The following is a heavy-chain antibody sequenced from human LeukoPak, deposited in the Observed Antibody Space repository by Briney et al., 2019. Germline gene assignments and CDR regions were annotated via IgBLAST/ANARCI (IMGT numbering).Heavy chain of an antibody. V-gene: IGHV3-48*04. D-gene: IGHD3-10*02. CDR2: ISSSGSTI. CDR1: GFTFSNYW. J-gene: IGHJ6*04. CDR3: AELGITMIGGV. Sequence: SGGSLRLSCRDSGFTFSNYWMSWVRQAPGKGLEWVSAISSSGSTIYYADSVKGRFTISRDNAKNSLYLQMNSLRAEDTAVYYCAELGITMIGGVWGKGTTVTISS.